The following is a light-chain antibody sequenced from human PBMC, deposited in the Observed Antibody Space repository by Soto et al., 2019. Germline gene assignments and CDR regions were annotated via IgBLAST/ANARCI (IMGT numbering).Light chain of an antibody. CDR1: QSISSY. CDR3: QQTYSTPYT. CDR2: AAS. J-gene: IGKJ2*01. V-gene: IGKV1-39*01. Sequence: DIQMTQSPSSLSASVGDRVTITCRASQSISSYLNWYQQKPGKDPKLLIYAASSLQSGVPSRFSGSGSGTDFTLTISSLQPEDFATYYGQQTYSTPYTFGQGTKLEIK.